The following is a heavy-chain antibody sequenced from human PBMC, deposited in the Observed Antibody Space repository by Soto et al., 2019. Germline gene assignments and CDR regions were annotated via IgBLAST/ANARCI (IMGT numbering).Heavy chain of an antibody. D-gene: IGHD3-10*01. CDR2: INRSRST. V-gene: IGHV4-34*01. CDR1: GESFSGYY. J-gene: IGHJ4*02. Sequence: QVQLQQWGAGLLKPSETLSLTCAVYGESFSGYYWSWIRQPPGKGLEWIGEINRSRSTNHNPSLHSRVTRSVDTSKNQFSLKLNSVTAADTAVYYCARGWVGTGSHYFRFWGQGTLVTVSS. CDR3: ARGWVGTGSHYFRF.